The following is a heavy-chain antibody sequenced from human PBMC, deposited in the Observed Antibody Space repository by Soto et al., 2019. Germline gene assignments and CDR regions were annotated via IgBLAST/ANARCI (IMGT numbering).Heavy chain of an antibody. D-gene: IGHD3-10*01. CDR1: GFVFEMYW. V-gene: IGHV3-74*01. J-gene: IGHJ4*01. CDR2: ISDDGART. CDR3: TRGPRPSSVGTGAF. Sequence: SLRLSCAASGFVFEMYWMHWVRQTPGKGPEWVSRISDDGARTDYADSVKGRFTISRDNAKNSLYLQMNSLRAEDTAVYYCTRGPRPSSVGTGAFWGRGALVTVSS.